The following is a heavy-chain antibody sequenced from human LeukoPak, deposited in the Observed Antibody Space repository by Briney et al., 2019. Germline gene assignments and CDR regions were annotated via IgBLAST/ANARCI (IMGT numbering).Heavy chain of an antibody. CDR3: ARNAPSGSYYFDY. D-gene: IGHD1-26*01. CDR2: ISSSSSYI. V-gene: IGHV3-21*01. J-gene: IGHJ4*03. Sequence: GGSLRLSCAASGFTFSSYSMNWVRQAPGKGLEWVSSISSSSSYIYYADSVKGRCTISRDNAKNSLYLQMNSLRAEDTAVYYCARNAPSGSYYFDYWGQGTTVTVSS. CDR1: GFTFSSYS.